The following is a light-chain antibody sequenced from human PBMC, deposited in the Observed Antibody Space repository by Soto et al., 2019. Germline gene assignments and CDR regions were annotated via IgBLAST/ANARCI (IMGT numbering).Light chain of an antibody. V-gene: IGLV2-23*02. CDR3: CSYAGNSGV. Sequence: QSVLTQPDSVSGSPGQSIIISCTGTSSDVGSYNFVSWYQQHPGKAPKLMIYEVSKRPSGVSNRFSGSKSGNTASLTISGLQPEDEADYYCCSYAGNSGVFGGGTKLTVL. CDR1: SSDVGSYNF. CDR2: EVS. J-gene: IGLJ3*02.